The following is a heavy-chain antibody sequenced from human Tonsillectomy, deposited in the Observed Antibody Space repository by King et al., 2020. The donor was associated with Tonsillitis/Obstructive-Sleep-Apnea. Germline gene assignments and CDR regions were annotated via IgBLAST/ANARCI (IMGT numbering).Heavy chain of an antibody. Sequence: VTLQESGPVMVKPTETLTLTCTVSGFSLSNARMGVSWIRQPPGKALEWLAHIFSNDEKSYSTSLESRLTISKDTSKSQVVLTITNMHPVDTATYYCARMGITSMVGAFDFWGQGTMVTLSS. V-gene: IGHV2-26*01. CDR3: ARMGITSMVGAFDF. D-gene: IGHD5-18*01. J-gene: IGHJ3*01. CDR2: IFSNDEK. CDR1: GFSLSNARMG.